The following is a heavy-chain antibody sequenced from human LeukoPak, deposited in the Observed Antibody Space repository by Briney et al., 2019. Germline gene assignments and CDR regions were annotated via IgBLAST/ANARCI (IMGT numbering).Heavy chain of an antibody. CDR2: MKSRGSGGTT. CDR3: AWDWTYYEMAV. Sequence: KPGGSLRLSCAGSGFTFSDAWMNWVRQAPGKGLEWVGRMKSRGSGGTTDYAAPVKGRFTISRDDSKNTLFLQMSSLQAEDTAVYYCAWDWTYYEMAVWGQGTTVTVSS. J-gene: IGHJ6*02. D-gene: IGHD3/OR15-3a*01. CDR1: GFTFSDAW. V-gene: IGHV3-15*01.